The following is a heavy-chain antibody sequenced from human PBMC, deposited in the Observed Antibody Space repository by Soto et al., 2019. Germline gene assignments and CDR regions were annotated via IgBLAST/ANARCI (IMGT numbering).Heavy chain of an antibody. Sequence: LGESLKISCKGSGYSFTIYWIGWVRQMPGKGLEWMGIIYPGDSDTRYSPSFQGQVTISADKSISTAYLQWSSLKASDTAMYYCARHLYSYRWMGAFDIWGQGTMVTVSS. V-gene: IGHV5-51*01. CDR3: ARHLYSYRWMGAFDI. J-gene: IGHJ3*02. D-gene: IGHD3-16*01. CDR1: GYSFTIYW. CDR2: IYPGDSDT.